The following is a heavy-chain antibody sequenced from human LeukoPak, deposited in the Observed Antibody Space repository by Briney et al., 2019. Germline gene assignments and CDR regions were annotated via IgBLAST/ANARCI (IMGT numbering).Heavy chain of an antibody. CDR2: ISSDGYSI. D-gene: IGHD2-15*01. CDR1: GFTFSTYE. CDR3: ARDHGLVAEPAFDV. Sequence: PGGSLRLSCAASGFTFSTYEMNWVRQAPGKGLEWVSFISSDGYSIYYADSVKGRFTISRDNAENSLYLQMNSLRAEDTAVYYCARDHGLVAEPAFDVWGQGTMVTVSS. J-gene: IGHJ3*01. V-gene: IGHV3-48*03.